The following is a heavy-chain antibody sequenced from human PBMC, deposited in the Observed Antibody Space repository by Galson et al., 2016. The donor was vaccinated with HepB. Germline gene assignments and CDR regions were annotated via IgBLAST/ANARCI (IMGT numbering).Heavy chain of an antibody. CDR2: ITSGGTT. CDR1: GFSFSSYA. J-gene: IGHJ3*02. D-gene: IGHD5-18*01. CDR3: ATVGGSSYGERNDGFDI. Sequence: SLRLSCAASGFSFSSYAMSWVRQAPGKGLEWVSCITSGGTTYYADSVKGRFTISRDNSKNILYLQMKSLRDEDTAVYYCATVGGSSYGERNDGFDIWGHGTMVTVAS. V-gene: IGHV3-23*01.